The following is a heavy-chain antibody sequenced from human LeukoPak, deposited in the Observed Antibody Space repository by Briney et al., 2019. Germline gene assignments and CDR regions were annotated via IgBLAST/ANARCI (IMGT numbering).Heavy chain of an antibody. V-gene: IGHV3-9*01. Sequence: PGGSLRLSCAASGFTFDDYGMSWVRDAPGKGLEWVSGISWNSGSIGYADSVKGRFTISRDNAKNTLYLQMNSLRAEDTAVYYCARDRRTTVSPFDYWGQGTLVTVSS. CDR2: ISWNSGSI. D-gene: IGHD4-17*01. CDR1: GFTFDDYG. J-gene: IGHJ4*02. CDR3: ARDRRTTVSPFDY.